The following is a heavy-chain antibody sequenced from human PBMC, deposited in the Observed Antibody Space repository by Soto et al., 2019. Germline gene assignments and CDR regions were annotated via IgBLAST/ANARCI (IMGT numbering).Heavy chain of an antibody. CDR3: ARSGGYGANDVDY. CDR2: MNPNSGNT. J-gene: IGHJ4*02. D-gene: IGHD4-17*01. V-gene: IGHV1-8*01. CDR1: GYTLTSYD. Sequence: SVKVSCKDSGYTLTSYDINWVRQATGQGLEWMGWMNPNSGNTGYAQKFQGRVTMTRNTSISTAYMELSSLRSEDTAVYYCARSGGYGANDVDYWGQGTLVTVSS.